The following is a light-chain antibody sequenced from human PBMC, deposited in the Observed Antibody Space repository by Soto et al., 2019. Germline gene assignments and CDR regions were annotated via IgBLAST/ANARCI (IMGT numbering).Light chain of an antibody. Sequence: EIVMTQSPLSLTGTPGEPASISCKSTQSLLHSNGNTFLDWYMQKPGQSPQRLLYLGSRRAPGAPDRVSGSGSGTDFTLRISTVEADDAGIYYCMQALQTPRTFGQGTKLEI. CDR1: QSLLHSNGNTF. V-gene: IGKV2-28*01. CDR2: LGS. J-gene: IGKJ1*01. CDR3: MQALQTPRT.